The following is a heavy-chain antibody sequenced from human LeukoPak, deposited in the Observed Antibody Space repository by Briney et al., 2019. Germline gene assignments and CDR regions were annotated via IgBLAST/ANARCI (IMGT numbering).Heavy chain of an antibody. CDR3: ARLGSYSDH. D-gene: IGHD1-26*01. Sequence: SETLSLTCSVSDGSISSYYRSWIRQPPGKGLEWIGYIHSSGSTHYNPSLKSRVTTSLDTSKNQFSLKLSSVTAADTAVYYCARLGSYSDHWGQGTLVTVSS. J-gene: IGHJ4*02. CDR2: IHSSGST. V-gene: IGHV4-4*09. CDR1: DGSISSYY.